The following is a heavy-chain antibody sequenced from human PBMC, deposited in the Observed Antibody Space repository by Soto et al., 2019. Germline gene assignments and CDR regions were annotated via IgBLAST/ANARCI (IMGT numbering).Heavy chain of an antibody. Sequence: SVKVSCKASGGTFSSYAISWVRQAPGQGLEWMGGIIPIFGTANYAQKFQGRVTITADESTSTAYMELSSLRSEDTAVYYCARDAYYYDSSGYYRGYNWFDPWGQGTLVTVSS. CDR3: ARDAYYYDSSGYYRGYNWFDP. J-gene: IGHJ5*02. CDR1: GGTFSSYA. D-gene: IGHD3-22*01. CDR2: IIPIFGTA. V-gene: IGHV1-69*13.